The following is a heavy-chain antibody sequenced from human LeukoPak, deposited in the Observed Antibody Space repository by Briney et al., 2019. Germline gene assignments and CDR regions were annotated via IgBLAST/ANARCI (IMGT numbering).Heavy chain of an antibody. Sequence: KPSETLSLTCTVSGGSISSSSYYWGWIRQPPGKGLEWIGSIYYSGSTYYNPSLKSRVTISVDTSKNQFSLKLSSVTAADTAVYYCARDHDYVWGSYRYFDYWGQGILVTVSS. CDR3: ARDHDYVWGSYRYFDY. CDR1: GGSISSSSYY. J-gene: IGHJ4*02. D-gene: IGHD3-16*02. V-gene: IGHV4-39*02. CDR2: IYYSGST.